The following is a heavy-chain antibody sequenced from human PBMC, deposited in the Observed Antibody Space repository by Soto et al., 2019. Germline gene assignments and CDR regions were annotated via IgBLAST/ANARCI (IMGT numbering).Heavy chain of an antibody. D-gene: IGHD3-22*01. CDR1: GGSISSGGYY. Sequence: PSETLSLTCTVSGGSISSGGYYWSWIRQHPGKGLEWIGYIYYSGSTYYNPSLKSRVTISVDTSKNQFSLKLSSVTAADTAVYYCASNLDYYDSSGFSPNGTAVWGKGTPV. CDR2: IYYSGST. V-gene: IGHV4-31*03. J-gene: IGHJ6*04. CDR3: ASNLDYYDSSGFSPNGTAV.